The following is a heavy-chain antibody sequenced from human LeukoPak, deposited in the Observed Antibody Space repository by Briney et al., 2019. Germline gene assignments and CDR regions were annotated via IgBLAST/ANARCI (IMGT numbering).Heavy chain of an antibody. CDR1: GFTFSSYA. J-gene: IGHJ4*02. Sequence: GGSLRLSCAASGFTFSSYAMSWVRQAPGKGLEWVSYISSSGSTIYYADSVKGRFTISRDNAKNSLYLQMNSLRAEDTAVYYCAIIGESMVATGDPXDYWGQGTLVTVSS. V-gene: IGHV3-48*04. D-gene: IGHD5-12*01. CDR2: ISSSGSTI. CDR3: AIIGESMVATGDPXDY.